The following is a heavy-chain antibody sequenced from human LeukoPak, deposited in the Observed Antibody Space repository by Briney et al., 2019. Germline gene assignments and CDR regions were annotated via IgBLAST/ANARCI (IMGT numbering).Heavy chain of an antibody. D-gene: IGHD6-13*01. CDR1: GGSISSGGYS. Sequence: PSETLTLTCAVSGGSISSGGYSWSWIRQPAGKGLEWIGRIYTSGSTNYNPSLKSRVTMSVDTSKNQFSLKLSSVTAADTAVYYCARDPRVGSSWYRADYYYYGMDVWGQGTTVTVSS. J-gene: IGHJ6*02. V-gene: IGHV4-61*02. CDR3: ARDPRVGSSWYRADYYYYGMDV. CDR2: IYTSGST.